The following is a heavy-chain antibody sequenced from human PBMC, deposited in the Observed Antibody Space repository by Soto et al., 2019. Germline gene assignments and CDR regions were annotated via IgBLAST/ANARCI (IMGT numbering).Heavy chain of an antibody. J-gene: IGHJ4*02. CDR3: ARDRIAARPWAFNGFDY. Sequence: QVQLVESGGGVVQPGRSLRLSCAASGFTFSSYAMHWVRQAPGKGLEWVAVISYDGSNKYYADSVKGRFTISRDNSKNTLYLQMNSLRAEDTAVYYCARDRIAARPWAFNGFDYWGQGTLVTVSS. V-gene: IGHV3-30-3*01. D-gene: IGHD6-6*01. CDR2: ISYDGSNK. CDR1: GFTFSSYA.